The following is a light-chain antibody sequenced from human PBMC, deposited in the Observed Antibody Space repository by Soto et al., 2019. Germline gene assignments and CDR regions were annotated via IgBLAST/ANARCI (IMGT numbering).Light chain of an antibody. Sequence: DFQMTQSPSTLSASVGDRVTITCRASQTISSWLAWYQQKPGKAPKLLIYKASTLKSGVPSRFSGSGSGTEFTLTINSLQPDDFATYYCQQYNSYSGTFGPGTKVDIK. J-gene: IGKJ1*01. CDR2: KAS. CDR3: QQYNSYSGT. CDR1: QTISSW. V-gene: IGKV1-5*03.